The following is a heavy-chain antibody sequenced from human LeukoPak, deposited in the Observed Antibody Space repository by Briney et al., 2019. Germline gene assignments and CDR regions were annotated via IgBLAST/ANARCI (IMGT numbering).Heavy chain of an antibody. V-gene: IGHV3-21*01. D-gene: IGHD5-18*01. CDR2: ISSSSSYI. CDR3: ARSNTAMVTSNIDY. Sequence: GGSLRLSCAASGFTLSSYSMNWVRQAPGKGLEWVSSISSSSSYIYYADSVKGRFTISRDNAKNSLYLQMNSLRAEDTAVYYCARSNTAMVTSNIDYWGQGTLVTVSS. J-gene: IGHJ4*02. CDR1: GFTLSSYS.